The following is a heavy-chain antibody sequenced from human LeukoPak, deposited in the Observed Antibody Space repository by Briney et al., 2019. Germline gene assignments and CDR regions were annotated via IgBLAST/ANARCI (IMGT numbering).Heavy chain of an antibody. CDR3: ARVRPGQQL. CDR2: IYTSGST. V-gene: IGHV4-61*02. CDR1: GGSISSGSYY. D-gene: IGHD6-13*01. Sequence: PSETLSLTCTVSGGSISSGSYYWSWIRQPAGKGLEWIGRIYTSGSTNYNPSLKSRVTISVDTSKNQFSLKLSSVTAADTAVYYCARVRPGQQLWGQGTMVTVSS. J-gene: IGHJ3*01.